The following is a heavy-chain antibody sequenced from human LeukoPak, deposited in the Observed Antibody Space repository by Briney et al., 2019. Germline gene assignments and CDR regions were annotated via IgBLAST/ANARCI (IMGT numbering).Heavy chain of an antibody. D-gene: IGHD2-2*01. Sequence: ASVKVSCKASGYTFTSYGISWVRQAPGQGLEWMGWISAYNGNTNYAQKLQGRVTMTTDTSTSTAYMELRSLRSDDTAVYYCARLCSSTSCYPAFDPWGQGTLVTVSS. CDR1: GYTFTSYG. J-gene: IGHJ5*02. CDR3: ARLCSSTSCYPAFDP. V-gene: IGHV1-18*01. CDR2: ISAYNGNT.